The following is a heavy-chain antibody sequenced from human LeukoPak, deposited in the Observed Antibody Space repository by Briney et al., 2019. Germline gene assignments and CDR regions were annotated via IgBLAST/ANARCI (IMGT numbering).Heavy chain of an antibody. Sequence: PGGSLRLSCAASGFTFSSYAMHWVRQAPGKGLEWVAVISYDGSNKYYADSVKGRFTISRDNSKNTLYLQMNSLRAEDTAVYYCARGGAEAWFDPWGQGTLVTVSS. V-gene: IGHV3-30*04. CDR3: ARGGAEAWFDP. CDR2: ISYDGSNK. CDR1: GFTFSSYA. J-gene: IGHJ5*02. D-gene: IGHD1-26*01.